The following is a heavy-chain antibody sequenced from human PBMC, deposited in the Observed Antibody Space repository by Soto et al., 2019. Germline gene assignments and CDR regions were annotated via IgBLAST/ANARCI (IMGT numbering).Heavy chain of an antibody. D-gene: IGHD5-18*01. Sequence: QVQLVESGRGVVQPGGSLRLSCAASGFAFSSYGIHWVRQAPGKGLEWVALISYDGNTNYYADSVKGRFTISRDNSKNTLYLQMDSLRPEDTAVYYCAKSGQATVIWGYGDSWGQGTLVTVSS. J-gene: IGHJ4*02. CDR3: AKSGQATVIWGYGDS. CDR1: GFAFSSYG. CDR2: ISYDGNTN. V-gene: IGHV3-30*18.